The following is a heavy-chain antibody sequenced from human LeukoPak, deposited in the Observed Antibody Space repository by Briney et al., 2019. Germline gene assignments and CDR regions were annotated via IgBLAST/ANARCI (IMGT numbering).Heavy chain of an antibody. Sequence: SETLSLTCAVYGGSFSGYYWSWIRQPPGKGLEWIGEINHSGSTNYNPSPKRRVTLSIGTSKNQFPLKLSSVTAADTGVYYCARGTHCSSTSCYWSRYYGIDVWGKGTTVTVSS. CDR2: INHSGST. CDR3: ARGTHCSSTSCYWSRYYGIDV. CDR1: GGSFSGYY. V-gene: IGHV4-34*01. J-gene: IGHJ6*04. D-gene: IGHD2-2*01.